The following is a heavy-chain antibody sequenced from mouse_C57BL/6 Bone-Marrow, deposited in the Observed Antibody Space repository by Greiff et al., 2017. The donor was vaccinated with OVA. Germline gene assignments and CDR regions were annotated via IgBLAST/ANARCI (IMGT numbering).Heavy chain of an antibody. J-gene: IGHJ2*01. CDR3: ARKGVYYYGLFDY. Sequence: VQLQQPGAELVKPGASVKMSCTASGYTFTSYWITWVQQRPGQGLEWIGDIYPGSGSTNYNEKFKSKATLTVDTSSSKAYMQLSSLTAEDSAVYYCARKGVYYYGLFDYWGQGTTLTVSS. D-gene: IGHD1-1*01. CDR1: GYTFTSYW. V-gene: IGHV1-55*01. CDR2: IYPGSGST.